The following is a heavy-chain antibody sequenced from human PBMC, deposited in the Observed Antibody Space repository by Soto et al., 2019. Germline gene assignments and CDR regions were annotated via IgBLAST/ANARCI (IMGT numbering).Heavy chain of an antibody. V-gene: IGHV3-23*01. Sequence: EVQLLESGGGLVQPGGSLRLSCAASEFSFSSYAMNWVRQAPGKGLEWVSAISDSGGGTYYADSVKGRFTISRDNSKSTLYLQMNSLRAEDTAVYYCARGMYGSGSYYIGDAFDMWGQGTMVTVSS. J-gene: IGHJ3*02. CDR1: EFSFSSYA. D-gene: IGHD3-10*01. CDR2: ISDSGGGT. CDR3: ARGMYGSGSYYIGDAFDM.